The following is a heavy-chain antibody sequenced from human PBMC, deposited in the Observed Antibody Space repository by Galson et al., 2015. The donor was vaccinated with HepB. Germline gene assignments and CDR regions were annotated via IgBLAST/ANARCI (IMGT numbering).Heavy chain of an antibody. D-gene: IGHD3-3*01. V-gene: IGHV3-11*05. CDR3: TRAVGGRDFWSGYLYYYYGMDV. CDR1: GYTFTNYY. J-gene: IGHJ6*02. Sequence: SCKASGYTFTNYYMSWIRQAPGKGLEWVSYISSSSSYTNYADSVKGRFTISRDNAKNSLYLKMNSLIAEDTAVYYCTRAVGGRDFWSGYLYYYYGMDVWGQGTTVTVSS. CDR2: ISSSSSYT.